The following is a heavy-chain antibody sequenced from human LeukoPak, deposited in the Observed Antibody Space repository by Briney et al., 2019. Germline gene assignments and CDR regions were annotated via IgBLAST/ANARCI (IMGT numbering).Heavy chain of an antibody. CDR2: VNSDGSWT. D-gene: IGHD2/OR15-2a*01. CDR1: GNYW. Sequence: GRSLRLSCAASGNYWMHWVRQAPGKGLVWVSHVNSDGSWTSYADSVKGRFTISKDNAKNTVYLQMNSLRAEDTAVYYCVSFYETYWGRGTLVTVSS. V-gene: IGHV3-74*01. CDR3: VSFYETY. J-gene: IGHJ4*02.